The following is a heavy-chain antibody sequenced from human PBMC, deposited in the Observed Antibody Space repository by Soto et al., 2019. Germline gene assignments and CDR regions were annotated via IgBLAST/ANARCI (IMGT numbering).Heavy chain of an antibody. Sequence: EVQLVESGGGLVQPGGSLRLSCAASGFTFSNYDMIWVRQAPGKGLEWVSHIGSSGSTIYYADSVKGRFTISRDNAKNSLYLQMNSLRVEDTAVYYCARDPDSSAWRDLFDNWGQGTLVTVSS. CDR2: IGSSGSTI. CDR1: GFTFSNYD. CDR3: ARDPDSSAWRDLFDN. J-gene: IGHJ4*02. D-gene: IGHD3-22*01. V-gene: IGHV3-48*03.